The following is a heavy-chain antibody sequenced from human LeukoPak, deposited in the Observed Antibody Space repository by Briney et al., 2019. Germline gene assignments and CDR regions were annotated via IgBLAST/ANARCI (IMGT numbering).Heavy chain of an antibody. CDR2: IRYDGSNK. D-gene: IGHD6-19*01. CDR1: GFTFSSYG. CDR3: AKAGTQKWLVPFDY. V-gene: IGHV3-30*02. J-gene: IGHJ4*02. Sequence: GGSLRLSCAASGFTFSSYGMHWVRQAPGKGLEWVAFIRYDGSNKYYADSVKGRFTISRDNSKNTLYLQMNSLRAEDTAVYYCAKAGTQKWLVPFDYWGQGTLVTVSS.